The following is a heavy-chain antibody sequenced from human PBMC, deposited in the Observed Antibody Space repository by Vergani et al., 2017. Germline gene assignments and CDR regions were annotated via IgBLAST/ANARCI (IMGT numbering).Heavy chain of an antibody. D-gene: IGHD3-10*01. CDR3: AREEGYYYGSGSYFYNWFDP. CDR2: IYYSGST. J-gene: IGHJ5*02. CDR1: GASVNSYY. V-gene: IGHV4-59*02. Sequence: QVKLQESGPGLVKPSETLSLTCTVSGASVNSYYWSWIRQPPGKGLEWIGYIYYSGSTYYNPSLKSRVTISVDTSKNQFSLKLSSVTAADTAGYYCAREEGYYYGSGSYFYNWFDPWGQGTLVTVSS.